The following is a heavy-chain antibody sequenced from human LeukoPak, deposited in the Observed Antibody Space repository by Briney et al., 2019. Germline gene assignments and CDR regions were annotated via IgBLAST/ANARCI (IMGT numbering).Heavy chain of an antibody. CDR2: ISYDGSNK. J-gene: IGHJ4*02. CDR1: GFTFSSYG. Sequence: PGKSLRLSCAASGFTFSSYGMHWVRQAPGKGLEWVAVISYDGSNKYYADSVKGRFTISRDNSKNTLYLQMNSLRAEDTAVYYCAKAFRRGYFDYWGQGTLVTV. CDR3: AKAFRRGYFDY. V-gene: IGHV3-30*18. D-gene: IGHD1-26*01.